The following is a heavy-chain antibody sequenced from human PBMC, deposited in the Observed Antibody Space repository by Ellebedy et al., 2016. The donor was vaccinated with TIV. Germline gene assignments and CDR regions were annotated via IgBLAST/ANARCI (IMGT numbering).Heavy chain of an antibody. J-gene: IGHJ4*02. Sequence: SETLSLXCTVSGGSISGYYWSWIRQSPGKGLEWIGYIYYSGSTKYNPSLKSRVTISIDTSKNQFSLKLTSVTAADTAVYYCATDWGRAAVLWGQGTLVTVSS. CDR3: ATDWGRAAVL. D-gene: IGHD3-16*01. CDR2: IYYSGST. CDR1: GGSISGYY. V-gene: IGHV4-59*12.